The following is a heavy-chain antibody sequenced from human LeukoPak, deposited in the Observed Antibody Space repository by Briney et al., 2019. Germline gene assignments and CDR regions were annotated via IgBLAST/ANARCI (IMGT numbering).Heavy chain of an antibody. CDR1: GFTFSSYA. CDR3: AKDQEPGYYDIWTGLPPNN. J-gene: IGHJ4*02. D-gene: IGHD3/OR15-3a*01. Sequence: GGSLRLSCAASGFTFSSYAMSWVRQAPGKGLEWVSAISGSGGSTYYADSVKGRFTISRDNSKNTLYLQMNSLRAEDTAVYYCAKDQEPGYYDIWTGLPPNNWGQGTLVTVSS. V-gene: IGHV3-23*01. CDR2: ISGSGGST.